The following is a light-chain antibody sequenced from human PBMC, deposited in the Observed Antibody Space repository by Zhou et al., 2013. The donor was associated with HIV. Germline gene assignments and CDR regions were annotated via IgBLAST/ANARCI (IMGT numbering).Light chain of an antibody. V-gene: IGKV1-39*01. CDR3: QESYSSSWT. Sequence: DIQMTQSPSSLSASVGDRVTITCRASQNINNFLNWYQQKPGKAPNLLIYAASSLHTGVPSRFSGSGSGTDFTLTISALQPEDFATYICQESYSSSWTFGLGTKVEIK. CDR1: QNINNF. J-gene: IGKJ1*01. CDR2: AAS.